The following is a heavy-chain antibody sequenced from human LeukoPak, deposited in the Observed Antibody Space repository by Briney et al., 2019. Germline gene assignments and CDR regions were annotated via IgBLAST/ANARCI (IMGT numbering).Heavy chain of an antibody. CDR1: GFTLSAHW. D-gene: IGHD1-26*01. V-gene: IGHV3-7*01. J-gene: IGHJ4*02. Sequence: GGSLRFSCAASGFTLSAHWMSWVRQAPGKGLEWVANIKEDGSEKYYVDSVRGRFTISRDNVKNSLYLQMNSLRAEDTAVYYCARDPTSGTLYYFDYWGQGTLVTVSS. CDR2: IKEDGSEK. CDR3: ARDPTSGTLYYFDY.